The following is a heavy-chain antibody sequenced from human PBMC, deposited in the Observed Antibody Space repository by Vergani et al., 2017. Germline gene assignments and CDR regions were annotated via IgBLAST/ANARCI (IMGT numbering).Heavy chain of an antibody. CDR1: GYSFTSYW. Sequence: EVQLVQSGAEVKKPGESLKISCKGSGYSFTSYWIGWVRQMPGKGLEWMGIIYPGDSDTRYSPSFKGQVTISADKSISTAYLQWSSLKASDTAMYYCARRTLYRNPVGATLFDYWGQGTLVTVSS. D-gene: IGHD1-26*01. CDR2: IYPGDSDT. V-gene: IGHV5-51*01. J-gene: IGHJ4*02. CDR3: ARRTLYRNPVGATLFDY.